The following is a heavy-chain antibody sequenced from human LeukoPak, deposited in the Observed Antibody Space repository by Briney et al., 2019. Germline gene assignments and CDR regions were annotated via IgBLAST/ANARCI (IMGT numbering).Heavy chain of an antibody. J-gene: IGHJ4*02. CDR2: ISSSGSTI. Sequence: GGSVRLSCAASGFTFSSYEMNWVRQAPGKGLEWVSYISSSGSTIYYADSVKGRFTISRDNAKNSLYLQMNSLRAEDTAVYYCARLTPQYYFDYWGQGTLVTVSS. CDR1: GFTFSSYE. CDR3: ARLTPQYYFDY. V-gene: IGHV3-48*03.